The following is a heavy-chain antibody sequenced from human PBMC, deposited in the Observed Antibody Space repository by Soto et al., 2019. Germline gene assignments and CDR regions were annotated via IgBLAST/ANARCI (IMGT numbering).Heavy chain of an antibody. D-gene: IGHD3-3*01. V-gene: IGHV3-33*01. Sequence: QMHLVESGGGVVQPGRSLTLSCVASGFTFTSYGIHWVRQAPGKGLEWVAVIWYDGSNKYDGDSVKGRFSISRDNSKNTVSLQMNSLRAEDTAVYYCARDRRFLEWLDYWGQGTLVSVSS. J-gene: IGHJ4*02. CDR3: ARDRRFLEWLDY. CDR2: IWYDGSNK. CDR1: GFTFTSYG.